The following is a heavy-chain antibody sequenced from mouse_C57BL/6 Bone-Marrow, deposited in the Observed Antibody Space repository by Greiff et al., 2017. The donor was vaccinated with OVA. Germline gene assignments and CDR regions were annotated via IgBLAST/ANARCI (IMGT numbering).Heavy chain of an antibody. CDR2: ILPGSGST. V-gene: IGHV1-9*01. CDR1: GYTFTGYW. J-gene: IGHJ4*01. Sequence: QVQLQQSGAELMKPGASVKLSCKATGYTFTGYWIEWVKQRPGHGLEWIGEILPGSGSTNYNEKFKGKATFTAVTSSNTAYMQLSSLTTEYSAIYYCAISLLRLYYYAMDYWGQGTSVTVSS. D-gene: IGHD1-2*01. CDR3: AISLLRLYYYAMDY.